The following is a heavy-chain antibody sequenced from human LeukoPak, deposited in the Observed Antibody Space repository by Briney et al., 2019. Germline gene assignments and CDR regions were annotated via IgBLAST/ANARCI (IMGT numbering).Heavy chain of an antibody. J-gene: IGHJ6*03. CDR1: GVSISSYY. CDR3: ARTTEGYCRGRSCYSYYYYMDV. CDR2: IYYSGST. V-gene: IGHV4-59*01. D-gene: IGHD2-15*01. Sequence: MSSETLPLTCTVSGVSISSYYWSWIRQPPGKGLEWIGYIYYSGSTNYNPSLKSRVTISVDTSKNQFSLKLSSVTAADTAVYYCARTTEGYCRGRSCYSYYYYMDVWGKGTTVTVSS.